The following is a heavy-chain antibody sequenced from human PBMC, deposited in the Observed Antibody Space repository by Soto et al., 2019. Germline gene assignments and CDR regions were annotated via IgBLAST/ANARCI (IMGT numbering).Heavy chain of an antibody. CDR3: ARDPNANAFDI. CDR2: ISQSGTT. Sequence: SETLSLTCAVYGASLSGYDWSWVRQPPGKGLQWIGEISQSGTTNYDPSLKSRVTISVDTSKNQFSLRLRSLTAADTATYFCARDPNANAFDIWGRGTMVTVSS. D-gene: IGHD2-2*01. V-gene: IGHV4-34*01. CDR1: GASLSGYD. J-gene: IGHJ3*02.